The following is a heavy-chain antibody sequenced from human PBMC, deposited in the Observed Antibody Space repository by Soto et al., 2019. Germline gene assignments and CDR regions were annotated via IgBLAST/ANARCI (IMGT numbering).Heavy chain of an antibody. CDR2: IYAGGNI. Sequence: PGGSLRLSCAASGFTVSSNYMSWVRQAPGKGLEWVSVIYAGGNIHYADSVEGRFTISRDNSNNMLYLQMNSLRAEDTAVYYCVREKVTMIVGFYYFDYWGQGTRVTVS. V-gene: IGHV3-66*01. J-gene: IGHJ4*02. D-gene: IGHD3-22*01. CDR1: GFTVSSNY. CDR3: VREKVTMIVGFYYFDY.